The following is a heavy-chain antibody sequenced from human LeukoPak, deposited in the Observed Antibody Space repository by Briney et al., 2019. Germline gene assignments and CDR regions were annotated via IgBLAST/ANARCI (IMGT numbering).Heavy chain of an antibody. J-gene: IGHJ4*02. D-gene: IGHD4-17*01. CDR2: INPNSGGT. Sequence: ASVKVSCKASGGTFSSYTISWVRQAPGQGLEWMGRINPNSGGTNYAQKFQGRVTMTRDTSISTAYMELSRLRSDDTAVYYCAREYGDDGSYWGQGTLVTVSS. V-gene: IGHV1-2*06. CDR1: GGTFSSYT. CDR3: AREYGDDGSY.